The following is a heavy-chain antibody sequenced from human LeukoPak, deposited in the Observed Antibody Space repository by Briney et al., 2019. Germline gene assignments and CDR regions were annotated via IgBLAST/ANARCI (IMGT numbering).Heavy chain of an antibody. V-gene: IGHV3-64*01. CDR1: GFTFSSYA. J-gene: IGHJ4*02. CDR3: ARDSYYYDR. CDR2: ISSTGDNT. Sequence: GGSLRLSCTASGFTFSSYAMHWVRQAPGKRLEYVSAISSTGDNTYYANSVKGRFTISRDNSKNTLYLQMGSLRAEDMALYYCARDSYYYDRWGQGTLVTVSS.